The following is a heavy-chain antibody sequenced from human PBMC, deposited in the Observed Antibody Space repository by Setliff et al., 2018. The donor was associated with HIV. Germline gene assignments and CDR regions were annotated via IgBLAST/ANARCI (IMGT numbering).Heavy chain of an antibody. CDR1: GFTFSSYA. Sequence: GGSLRLSCAASGFTFSSYAMSWVRQAPGKGLEWVSAISGSGGSTYYADSVKGQFTISRDNSKNTLYLQMNSLRAEDTAIYYCATRVAYSSGWDEYFQHWGQGTLVTVSS. D-gene: IGHD6-19*01. CDR3: ATRVAYSSGWDEYFQH. V-gene: IGHV3-23*01. CDR2: ISGSGGST. J-gene: IGHJ1*01.